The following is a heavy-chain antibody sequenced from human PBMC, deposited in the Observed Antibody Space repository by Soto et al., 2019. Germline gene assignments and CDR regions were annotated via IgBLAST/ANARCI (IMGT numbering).Heavy chain of an antibody. V-gene: IGHV3-23*01. CDR2: ISGGGGTT. J-gene: IGHJ6*02. Sequence: EVQLLESGGGLVQPGGSLRLSCAASGFTFSSHVMNWVRQAPGKGLEWVAAISGGGGTTYYGDSVEGRFTMSRDNSQNTLYLQMNSLRADDTAVYYCARGPRAPPPHDYGMDVWGQGTTVTVSS. CDR3: ARGPRAPPPHDYGMDV. CDR1: GFTFSSHV.